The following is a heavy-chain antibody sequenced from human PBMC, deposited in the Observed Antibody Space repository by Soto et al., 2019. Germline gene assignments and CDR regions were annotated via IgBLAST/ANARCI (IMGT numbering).Heavy chain of an antibody. V-gene: IGHV3-15*01. CDR3: SCCYYADY. Sequence: GGSRRLPWEASGFPLGKAWISWVRQAPGKGLEWVGRIKRKTDGGKTDYAAPVKGRFTISRDDSKNTLYLQMNSLKTEDTAVYYCSCCYYADYWGQGTLVTVSS. D-gene: IGHD2-15*01. CDR2: IKRKTDGGKT. CDR1: GFPLGKAW. J-gene: IGHJ4*02.